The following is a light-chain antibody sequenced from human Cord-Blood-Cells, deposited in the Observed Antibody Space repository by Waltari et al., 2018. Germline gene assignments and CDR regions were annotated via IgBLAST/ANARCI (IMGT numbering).Light chain of an antibody. V-gene: IGLV2-14*01. CDR2: EVS. CDR3: SSYTSSSTLV. CDR1: RRDVGGYNY. J-gene: IGLJ3*02. Sequence: QSALTQPASVSGSPGQSITTSCTGTRRDVGGYNYVSWYQQHPGKAPKLMIYEVSNRPSGVSNRFSGSKSGNTASLTISGLQAEDEADYYCSSYTSSSTLVFGGGTKLTVL.